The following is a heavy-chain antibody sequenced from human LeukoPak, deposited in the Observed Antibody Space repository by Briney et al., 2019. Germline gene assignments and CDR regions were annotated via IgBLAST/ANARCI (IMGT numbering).Heavy chain of an antibody. CDR2: IKQDGSEK. D-gene: IGHD6-13*01. J-gene: IGHJ6*02. V-gene: IGHV3-7*01. CDR1: GFTFSSYW. CDR3: ARDPRIAAAGTYYYYGMDV. Sequence: GGSLRLSCAASGFTFSSYWMSWVRQAPGKGLGWVANIKQDGSEKYYVDSVKGRFTISRDNAKNSLYLQMNSLRAEDTAVYYCARDPRIAAAGTYYYYGMDVWGQGTTVTVSS.